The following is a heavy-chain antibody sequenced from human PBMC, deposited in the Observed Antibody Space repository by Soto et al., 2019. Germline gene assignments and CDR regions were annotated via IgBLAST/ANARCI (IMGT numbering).Heavy chain of an antibody. J-gene: IGHJ5*01. D-gene: IGHD2-15*01. CDR2: IYKSTTT. Sequence: QVHLLESGPGLVKPSQTLSLTCSVSGDSISTVDYFWAWIRQPPGQALEYIGYIYKSTTTYYNPSFEGRVAISLDTSKSQFSLTVTSVTAAVTAVYFCARGRYCLTGRCFPNWFDSWGQGTLVTVSS. V-gene: IGHV4-30-4*01. CDR1: GDSISTVDYF. CDR3: ARGRYCLTGRCFPNWFDS.